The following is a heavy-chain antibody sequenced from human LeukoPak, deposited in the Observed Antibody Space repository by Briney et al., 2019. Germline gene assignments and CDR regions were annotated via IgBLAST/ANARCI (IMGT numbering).Heavy chain of an antibody. V-gene: IGHV1-18*01. J-gene: IGHJ6*02. D-gene: IGHD6-19*01. Sequence: AASVKVSCKASGYTFTSYGISWVRQAPGQGLEWMGWISAYNGNTNYAQKLQGRVTMTTDTSTSTAYMELRSLRSDDTAVYYCARAYSSGWYNYYYGMDVWGQGTTVTVSS. CDR3: ARAYSSGWYNYYYGMDV. CDR2: ISAYNGNT. CDR1: GYTFTSYG.